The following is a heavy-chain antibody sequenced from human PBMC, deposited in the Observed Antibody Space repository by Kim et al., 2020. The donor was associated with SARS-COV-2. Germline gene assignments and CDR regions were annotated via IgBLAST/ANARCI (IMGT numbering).Heavy chain of an antibody. CDR1: GGSISSYY. V-gene: IGHV4-59*13. J-gene: IGHJ4*02. CDR2: IYYSGST. Sequence: SETLSLTCTVSGGSISSYYWSWIRQPPGKGLEWIGYIYYSGSTNYNPSLKSRVTISVDTSKNQFSLKLSSVTAADTAVYYCASGITGTTFSYWGQGTLVTVSS. CDR3: ASGITGTTFSY. D-gene: IGHD1-7*01.